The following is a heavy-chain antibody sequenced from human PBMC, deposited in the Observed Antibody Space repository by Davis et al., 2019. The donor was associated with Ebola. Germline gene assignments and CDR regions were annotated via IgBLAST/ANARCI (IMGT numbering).Heavy chain of an antibody. CDR3: AKGGARYFYHYYGMDV. CDR1: GFTFSSYW. D-gene: IGHD2/OR15-2a*01. J-gene: IGHJ6*02. CDR2: IKQDRSEK. V-gene: IGHV3-7*03. Sequence: GESLKISCAASGFTFSSYWMSWVRQAPGKGLEWVANIKQDRSEKYYVNSVKGRFTISRDNSKNTLYLQMNSLRADDTALYYCAKGGARYFYHYYGMDVWGQGTTVTVSS.